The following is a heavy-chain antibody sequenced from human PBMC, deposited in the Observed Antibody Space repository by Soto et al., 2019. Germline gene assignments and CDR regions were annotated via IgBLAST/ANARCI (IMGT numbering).Heavy chain of an antibody. D-gene: IGHD2-15*01. V-gene: IGHV3-15*01. CDR3: CVVKRLDQYSTSGYWFDP. J-gene: IGHJ5*02. Sequence: GGSLRLSCAASGFTFSHAWMSWVRQAPGKGLEWVGRIKSKADGETKDYGAPVRGRFTISRDDAKDTLYLQMNSLRIEDTAVYYCCVVKRLDQYSTSGYWFDPWGPGTLVTVS. CDR1: GFTFSHAW. CDR2: IKSKADGETK.